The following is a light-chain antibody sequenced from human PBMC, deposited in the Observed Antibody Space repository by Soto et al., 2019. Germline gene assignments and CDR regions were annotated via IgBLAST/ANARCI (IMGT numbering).Light chain of an antibody. Sequence: DIQMTQSPSSLSASVGDRVTITCRASQSISSYLNWYQQKPGKAPKLLIYAASSLQSGVPSRFSGSGSGTDFTLTISSLQPEDFATYYCEQSYSTPPTFGQWTKGEIK. CDR3: EQSYSTPPT. J-gene: IGKJ1*01. CDR1: QSISSY. CDR2: AAS. V-gene: IGKV1-39*01.